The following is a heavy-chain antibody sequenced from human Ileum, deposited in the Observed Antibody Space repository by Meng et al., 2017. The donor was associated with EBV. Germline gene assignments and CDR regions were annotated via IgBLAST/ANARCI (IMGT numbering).Heavy chain of an antibody. Sequence: LLDSAGGWFKLCGSLRLSCADSCLPLRDSHMSCIRHALRKGLEWIACIRSSGSTKYYADSVKVRFTISRDNAKNSLYLQMNSLRAEDTAVYYCATELVPADLLDHWGQGALVTVSS. V-gene: IGHV3-11*01. CDR2: IRSSGSTK. CDR1: CLPLRDSH. D-gene: IGHD2-2*01. CDR3: ATELVPADLLDH. J-gene: IGHJ4*02.